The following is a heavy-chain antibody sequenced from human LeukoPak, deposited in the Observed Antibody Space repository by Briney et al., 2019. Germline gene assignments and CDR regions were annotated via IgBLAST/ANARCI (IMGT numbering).Heavy chain of an antibody. Sequence: GGSLRLSCAASGFTFSTYWMHWVRQAPGKGLVWVSRINGDGSATNCADSVQGRCIVSRDNAKNTLYLQVNSVRPEDTAVYYCTGEIRGHHYGYFDSWGQGALATVSS. CDR2: INGDGSAT. D-gene: IGHD4-17*01. J-gene: IGHJ4*02. CDR1: GFTFSTYW. CDR3: TGEIRGHHYGYFDS. V-gene: IGHV3-74*01.